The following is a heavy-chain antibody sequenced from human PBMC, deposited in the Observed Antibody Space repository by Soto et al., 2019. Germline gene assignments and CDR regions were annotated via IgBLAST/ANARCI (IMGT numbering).Heavy chain of an antibody. J-gene: IGHJ4*02. Sequence: GSLRLSCAASGFTFSDHYMDWVRQAPGKGLEWVGFIRSTAYGGTTEYAASVKGRFTISTDDSKSIAYLQMNSLKTEDTAVYYCTSYDYDSSGYSVDYWGQGTLVTSP. CDR3: TSYDYDSSGYSVDY. CDR1: GFTFSDHY. CDR2: IRSTAYGGTT. D-gene: IGHD3-22*01. V-gene: IGHV3-49*04.